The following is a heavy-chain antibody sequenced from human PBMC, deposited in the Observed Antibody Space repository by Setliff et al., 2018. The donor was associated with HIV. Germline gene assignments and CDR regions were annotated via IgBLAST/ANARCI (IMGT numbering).Heavy chain of an antibody. V-gene: IGHV3-21*01. CDR2: IRSNGKST. CDR1: GFTFSNYA. J-gene: IGHJ3*02. Sequence: GSLRLSCAASGFTFSNYAMSWVRQPPGKGLEWVSSIRSNGKSTSYADSVMARFTISRDNAKKSLYLQMNSLRVDDTAVYYCARDSSSWSGSSWTFDIWGQGTMVTVSS. CDR3: ARDSSSWSGSSWTFDI. D-gene: IGHD3-22*01.